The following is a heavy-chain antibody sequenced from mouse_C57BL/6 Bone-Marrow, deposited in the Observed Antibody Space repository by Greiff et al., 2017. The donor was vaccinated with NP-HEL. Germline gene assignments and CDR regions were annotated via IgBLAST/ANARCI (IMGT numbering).Heavy chain of an antibody. CDR1: GFTFSSYA. CDR3: ARDTRAWFAY. CDR2: ISDGGSYT. V-gene: IGHV5-4*01. Sequence: EVKLVESGGGLVKPGGSLKLSCAASGFTFSSYAMSWVRQTPEKRLEWVATISDGGSYTYYPDNVKGRFTISRDNAKNNLYLQMSHLKSEDTAMYYCARDTRAWFAYWGQGTLVTVSA. J-gene: IGHJ3*01.